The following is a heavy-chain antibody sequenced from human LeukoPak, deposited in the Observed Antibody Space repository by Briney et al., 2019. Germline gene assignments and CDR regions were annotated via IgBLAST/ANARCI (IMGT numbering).Heavy chain of an antibody. CDR1: GFTFSSYA. CDR3: AKDEESFDL. J-gene: IGHJ2*01. CDR2: ISGGGGST. V-gene: IGHV3-23*01. Sequence: PGGSLRLSCSASGFTFSSYAMHWVRQAPGKGLEWVSTISGGGGSTYYADSVKGRFTISRDNSKNTLYLQMNSLRAEDTAVYYCAKDEESFDLWGRGTLVTVSS.